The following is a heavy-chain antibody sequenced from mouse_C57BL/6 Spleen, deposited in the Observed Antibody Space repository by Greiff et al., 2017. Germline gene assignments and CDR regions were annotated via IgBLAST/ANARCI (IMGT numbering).Heavy chain of an antibody. D-gene: IGHD1-1*01. CDR1: GYTFTSYG. J-gene: IGHJ2*01. Sequence: VMLMESGAELARPGASLKLSCTASGYTFTSYGISWVHQRTGQSLEWVGEIYPRSGNTYYNEKFKGKATLTADKSSSTAYMELRSLTSEDSAVQFCARKTTVEGDYWGKGTTLTVSS. CDR2: IYPRSGNT. V-gene: IGHV1-81*01. CDR3: ARKTTVEGDY.